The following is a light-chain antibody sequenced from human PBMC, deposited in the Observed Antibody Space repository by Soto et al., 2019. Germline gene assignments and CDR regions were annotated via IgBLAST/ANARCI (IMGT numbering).Light chain of an antibody. V-gene: IGLV1-51*02. J-gene: IGLJ7*01. CDR2: END. CDR1: SSNIGNNY. Sequence: QSVLTQPPSVSAAPGQKVTISCSGSSSNIGNNYLSWYQQLPGTAPKLLIYENDKRPSGIPDRFSGSKSGTSATLGITGLQTGDEADYYCGTWDSSLSAGVFGGGTQLTVL. CDR3: GTWDSSLSAGV.